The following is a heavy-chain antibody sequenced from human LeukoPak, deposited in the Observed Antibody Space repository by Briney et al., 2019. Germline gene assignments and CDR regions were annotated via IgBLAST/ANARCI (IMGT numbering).Heavy chain of an antibody. Sequence: PSETLSLTCTVSGGSISSYSWSWIRQPPGKGLEWIGYIYYSGSTNYNPSLKSRVTISVDTSKNQFSLKLSSVTAADTAVYYCARAYPHPVAAFFDYWGQGTLVTVSS. J-gene: IGHJ4*02. CDR3: ARAYPHPVAAFFDY. CDR1: GGSISSYS. V-gene: IGHV4-59*01. D-gene: IGHD6-19*01. CDR2: IYYSGST.